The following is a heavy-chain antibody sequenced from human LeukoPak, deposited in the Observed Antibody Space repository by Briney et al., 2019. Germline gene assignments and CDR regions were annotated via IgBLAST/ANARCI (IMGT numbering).Heavy chain of an antibody. Sequence: GGSLRLSCAASGFTFSSYAMTWVRQAPGKGLEWVSAISGSGDSTYYADSVKGRFTTSRDNSKNTLYLQMNSLRAEDTAVYYCAKDQGYYGSGSCKEYFQHWGQGTLVTVSS. CDR1: GFTFSSYA. CDR3: AKDQGYYGSGSCKEYFQH. J-gene: IGHJ1*01. D-gene: IGHD3-10*01. V-gene: IGHV3-23*01. CDR2: ISGSGDST.